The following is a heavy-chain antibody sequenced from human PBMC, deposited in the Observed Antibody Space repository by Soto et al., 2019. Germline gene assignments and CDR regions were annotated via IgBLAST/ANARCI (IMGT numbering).Heavy chain of an antibody. CDR2: IFPSDSDT. Sequence: GASLKISCRGFGYGFSTYWIGWVRQMPGKGLEWMGIIFPSDSDTRYSPSFQGQVTISADKSINTAYLHWSSLKTSDTAMYYCARLGSGFDYWGQGTLVTVS. J-gene: IGHJ4*02. D-gene: IGHD3-10*01. V-gene: IGHV5-51*01. CDR1: GYGFSTYW. CDR3: ARLGSGFDY.